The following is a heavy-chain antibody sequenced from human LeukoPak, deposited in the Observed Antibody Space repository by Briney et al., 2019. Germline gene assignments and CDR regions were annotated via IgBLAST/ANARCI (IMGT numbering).Heavy chain of an antibody. CDR3: TRAVLLGTDFDY. V-gene: IGHV1-2*02. CDR1: GYTFTGNF. D-gene: IGHD5-18*01. CDR2: INPNSGGT. J-gene: IGHJ4*02. Sequence: ASVKVSCKASGYTFTGNFMHWVRQAPGQGLEWMGWINPNSGGTTYAQKFQGRVTMTRDTSISTAYMELSRLRSDDTAVYYCTRAVLLGTDFDYWGQGTLVTVSS.